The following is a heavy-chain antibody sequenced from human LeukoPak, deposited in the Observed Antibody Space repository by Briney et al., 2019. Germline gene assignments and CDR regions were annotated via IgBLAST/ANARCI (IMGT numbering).Heavy chain of an antibody. CDR2: IKQDGSEK. Sequence: GGSLRLSCAASGFTFSSYWMSWVRQAPGKGLEWVANIKQDGSEKYYVGSVKGRFTISRDNAKNSLYLQMNSLRAEDTAVYYCARLQPYYDSSGYYLGYFQHWGQGTLVTVSS. CDR1: GFTFSSYW. CDR3: ARLQPYYDSSGYYLGYFQH. D-gene: IGHD3-22*01. V-gene: IGHV3-7*01. J-gene: IGHJ1*01.